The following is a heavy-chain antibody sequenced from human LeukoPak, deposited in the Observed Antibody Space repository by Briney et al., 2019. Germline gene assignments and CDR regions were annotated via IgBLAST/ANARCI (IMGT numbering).Heavy chain of an antibody. CDR1: GYTFTSYG. J-gene: IGHJ4*02. V-gene: IGHV1-18*01. D-gene: IGHD5-24*01. CDR2: ISAYNGNT. Sequence: ASVKVSCKASGYTFTSYGISWVRQAPGQGLEWMGWISAYNGNTNYAQKLQGRVTMTTDTSTSTAYMELRSLRSDDTAVYYCARPAGGWLQPPTYFDCWGQGTLVTVSS. CDR3: ARPAGGWLQPPTYFDC.